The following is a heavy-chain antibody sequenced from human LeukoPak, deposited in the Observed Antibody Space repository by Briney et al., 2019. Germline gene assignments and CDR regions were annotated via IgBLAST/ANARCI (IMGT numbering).Heavy chain of an antibody. CDR2: IIPIFGTA. Sequence: SVKVSCKASGGTFSSYAISWVRQAPGQGLEWMGGIIPIFGTANYAQKFQGRVTITADESTSTAYIELSSLRSEDTAVYYCTILWFGESVYGMDVWGQGTTVTVSS. V-gene: IGHV1-69*01. CDR1: GGTFSSYA. D-gene: IGHD3-10*01. J-gene: IGHJ6*02. CDR3: TILWFGESVYGMDV.